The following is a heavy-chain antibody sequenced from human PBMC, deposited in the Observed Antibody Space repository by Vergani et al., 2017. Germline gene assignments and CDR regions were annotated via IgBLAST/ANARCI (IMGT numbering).Heavy chain of an antibody. CDR3: ATRPSLDGSGA. Sequence: EVQLVQSGAEVKKPGESLKISCKGSGSSFTSYWIGWVRQVPGKGLGWMGIIYPGDSNTRYSPSFQGQVTIAADKSITTAYLQWSSLKASDTAMYYCATRPSLDGSGAWGQGTLVTVSS. V-gene: IGHV5-51*01. D-gene: IGHD3-10*01. CDR1: GSSFTSYW. CDR2: IYPGDSNT. J-gene: IGHJ5*02.